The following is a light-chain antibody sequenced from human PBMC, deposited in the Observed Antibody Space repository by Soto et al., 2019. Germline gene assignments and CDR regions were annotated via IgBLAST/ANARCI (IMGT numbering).Light chain of an antibody. J-gene: IGKJ1*01. V-gene: IGKV1-5*01. CDR1: QSIRHY. CDR2: GAS. Sequence: DVQMTQSPPTLSASVGDRVTITCRASQSIRHYLAWYQQMPGKAPKLLIYGASTLQSGVPSRFSGSGSGTEFTLTISSLQPEDFGTYFCQHHNSYSQTFGQGTKVDI. CDR3: QHHNSYSQT.